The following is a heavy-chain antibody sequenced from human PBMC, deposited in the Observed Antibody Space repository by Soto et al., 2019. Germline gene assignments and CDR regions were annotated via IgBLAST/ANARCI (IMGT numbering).Heavy chain of an antibody. CDR2: IWYDGSNK. Sequence: QVQLVESGGGVVQPGRSLRLSCAASGFTFSSYGMHWVRQAPGKGLEWVAVIWYDGSNKYYADSVKGRFTISRDNSKNTLYLQMNSLRAEDTAVYYCAREAPDYGDYDSRTDLWYFDLWGRGTLVTVSS. J-gene: IGHJ2*01. CDR3: AREAPDYGDYDSRTDLWYFDL. D-gene: IGHD4-17*01. CDR1: GFTFSSYG. V-gene: IGHV3-33*01.